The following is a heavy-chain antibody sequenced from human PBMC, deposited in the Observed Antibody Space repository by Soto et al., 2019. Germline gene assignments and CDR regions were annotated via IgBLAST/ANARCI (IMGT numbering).Heavy chain of an antibody. CDR2: ISYDGSNK. J-gene: IGHJ4*02. Sequence: GGSLRLSCAASGFTFSSYAMHWVRRAPGKGLEWVAVISYDGSNKYYADSVKGRFTISRDNSKNTLYLQMNSLRAEDTAVYYCARDQYYDFWSGYPDYWGQGTLVTVSS. CDR3: ARDQYYDFWSGYPDY. D-gene: IGHD3-3*01. V-gene: IGHV3-30-3*01. CDR1: GFTFSSYA.